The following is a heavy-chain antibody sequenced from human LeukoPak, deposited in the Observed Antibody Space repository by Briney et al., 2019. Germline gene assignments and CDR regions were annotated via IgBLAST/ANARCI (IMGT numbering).Heavy chain of an antibody. V-gene: IGHV1-2*02. CDR2: INPNSGGT. D-gene: IGHD3-22*01. CDR3: ARESLEYYDSSGATFDY. J-gene: IGHJ4*02. CDR1: GYXFTGYY. Sequence: ASVKVSCKASGYXFTGYYIHWVRQAPGQGLEWMVWINPNSGGTNYAQKFQGRVTMTRDTSISTAYMELRRLRSDDTAVYYCARESLEYYDSSGATFDYWGQGTLVTVSS.